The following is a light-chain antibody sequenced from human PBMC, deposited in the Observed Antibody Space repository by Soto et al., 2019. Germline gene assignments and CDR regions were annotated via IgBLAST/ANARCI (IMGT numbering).Light chain of an antibody. CDR2: DAF. CDR3: QQYDDWPLT. J-gene: IGKJ4*01. CDR1: ENIKNR. Sequence: EKVMTQSPATLSLSPEERATLSCRASENIKNRLAWYQQKPGQGPRLLIYDAFTRATDIPARFSGSASGTEFTLTISSLQSEDSAFYYCQQYDDWPLTLGGGTKVDIK. V-gene: IGKV3-15*01.